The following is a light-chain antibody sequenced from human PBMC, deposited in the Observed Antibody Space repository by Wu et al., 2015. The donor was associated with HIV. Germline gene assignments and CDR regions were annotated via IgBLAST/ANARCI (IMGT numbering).Light chain of an antibody. CDR1: QSVDDW. J-gene: IGKJ1*01. V-gene: IGKV1-5*03. Sequence: DIQMTQSPSTLSASVGDRVTITCRAGQSVDDWLAWYQHKEGRPPKILISKASTLENGVPLRFVGSGSGTEFTLTISGLQPDDFATYYCQHYESFPTFGQGTKIEIK. CDR3: QHYESFPT. CDR2: KAS.